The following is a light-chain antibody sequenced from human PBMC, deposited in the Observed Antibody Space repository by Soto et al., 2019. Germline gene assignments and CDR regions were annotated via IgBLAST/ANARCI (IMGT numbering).Light chain of an antibody. CDR3: SPYSPATTCV. CDR2: NVN. CDR1: SSVIGGYDF. J-gene: IGLJ1*01. V-gene: IGLV2-8*01. Sequence: QSALTQPPSASGSPGQAITVSCTGTSSVIGGYDFVSWYQVRPGEAPQLIIYNVNGRPSGVPRRFSGSKSGNTASLTVSGHQVVDEVNFSCSPYSPATTCVFGRGTRVTV.